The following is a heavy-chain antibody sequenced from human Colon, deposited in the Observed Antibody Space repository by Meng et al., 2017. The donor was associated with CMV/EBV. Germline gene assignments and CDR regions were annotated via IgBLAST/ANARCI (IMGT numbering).Heavy chain of an antibody. D-gene: IGHD6-19*01. CDR2: INPGGGEK. CDR3: ATGKAVAGKSYYYYGMDV. J-gene: IGHJ6*02. CDR1: GASISST. V-gene: IGHV3-7*01. Sequence: GGSLRLSCIISGASISSTDYWGWIRQPPGKGLEWMANINPGGGEKYYVDSVKGRFTISRDNSKNSLYLQMNSLRAEDTAVYYCATGKAVAGKSYYYYGMDVWGQGTTVTVSS.